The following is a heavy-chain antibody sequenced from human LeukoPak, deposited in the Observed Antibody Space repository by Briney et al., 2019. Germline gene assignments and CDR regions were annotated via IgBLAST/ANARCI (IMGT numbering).Heavy chain of an antibody. CDR1: GGSISSYY. CDR2: IYYSGST. Sequence: SETLSLTCTVSGGSISSYYWSRIRQPPGKGLEWIGYIYYSGSTNYNPSLKSRVTISVDTSKNQFSLKLSSVTAADTAVYYCARIVGATLWYFDYWGQGTLVTVSS. CDR3: ARIVGATLWYFDY. V-gene: IGHV4-59*01. J-gene: IGHJ4*02. D-gene: IGHD1-26*01.